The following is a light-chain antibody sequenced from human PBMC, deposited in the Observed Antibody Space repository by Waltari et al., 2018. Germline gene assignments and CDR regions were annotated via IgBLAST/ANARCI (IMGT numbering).Light chain of an antibody. V-gene: IGKV1-33*01. Sequence: DIQMTQSPSSLSASVGDRVTITCQASQEISNYLNWYQQKPGKAPKLLIYDASNLETGVPSRFSGSGSGTDFTFSISSLQPEDIATYYCQQYDNLSYTFGQGTKLEIK. CDR1: QEISNY. CDR2: DAS. CDR3: QQYDNLSYT. J-gene: IGKJ2*01.